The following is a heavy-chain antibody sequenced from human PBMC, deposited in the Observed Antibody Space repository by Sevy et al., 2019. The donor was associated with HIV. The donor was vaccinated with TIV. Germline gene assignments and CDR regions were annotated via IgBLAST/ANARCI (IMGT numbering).Heavy chain of an antibody. J-gene: IGHJ6*03. CDR2: IIPIFGTA. V-gene: IGHV1-69*13. CDR3: ARDRRLEVTPPYYYYMDV. CDR1: GGTFSSYA. D-gene: IGHD3-3*01. Sequence: ASVKVSCKASGGTFSSYAISWVRQAPGQGLEWMGRIIPIFGTANYAQKFQGRVTITADESTGTAYMGLSSLRSEDTAVYYCARDRRLEVTPPYYYYMDVWGKGTTVTVSS.